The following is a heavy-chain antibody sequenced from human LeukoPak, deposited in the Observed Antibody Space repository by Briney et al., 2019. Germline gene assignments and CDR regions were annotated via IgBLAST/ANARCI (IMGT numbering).Heavy chain of an antibody. J-gene: IGHJ3*02. V-gene: IGHV4-59*08. CDR3: ARTERIAIFGVVIIRAFDI. CDR2: IYYSGST. Sequence: SETLSLTCTVSGGSISSYYWSWIRQPPGKGLEWIGYIYYSGSTNYNPSLKSRVTISVDTSKNQFSLKLSSVTAADTAVYYCARTERIAIFGVVIIRAFDIWGQGTIVTVSS. D-gene: IGHD3-3*01. CDR1: GGSISSYY.